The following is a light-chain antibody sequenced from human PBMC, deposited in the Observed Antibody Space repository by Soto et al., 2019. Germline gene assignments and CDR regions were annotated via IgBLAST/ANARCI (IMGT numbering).Light chain of an antibody. CDR1: RSDIGAYNF. J-gene: IGLJ2*01. CDR3: TSWTTSTTMI. CDR2: DVN. Sequence: QSALTQPASVSGSPGQSITISCTGTRSDIGAYNFVSWYQQHPGEVPKLILYDVNVRPSGVSNRFSGSKSGNTASLTISGLQAEDEADYYCTSWTTSTTMIFGGGTEVTVL. V-gene: IGLV2-14*03.